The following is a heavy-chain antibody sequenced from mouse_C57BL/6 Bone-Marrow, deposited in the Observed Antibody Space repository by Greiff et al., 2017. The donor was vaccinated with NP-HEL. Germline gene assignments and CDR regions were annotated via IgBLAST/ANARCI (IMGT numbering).Heavy chain of an antibody. CDR1: GYTFTDYE. D-gene: IGHD1-2*01. J-gene: IGHJ1*03. CDR3: TSPTTAGYCDV. Sequence: QVQLKESGAELVRPGASVTLSCKASGYTFTDYEMHWVKQTPVHGLEWIGAIDPETGGTAYNQKFKGKAILTADKSASTAYMKLRSLTSEDSAVYYCTSPTTAGYCDVWGTGTTVTVSS. CDR2: IDPETGGT. V-gene: IGHV1-15*01.